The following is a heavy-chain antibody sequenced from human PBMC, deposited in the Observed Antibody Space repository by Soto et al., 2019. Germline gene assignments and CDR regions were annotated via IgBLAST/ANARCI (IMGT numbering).Heavy chain of an antibody. V-gene: IGHV1-69*01. CDR2: IMPTVDSA. Sequence: QVQLVQSGAEVKNPGSSVKVSCKASGGTLSDYAVSWVRQARGQGLEWMGGIMPTVDSANYAQKFQGRLTITADESTSTANMELSSLTSDDTAIYYGAVAAVREILTEQASGMAVWGQGTTVTVSS. J-gene: IGHJ6*02. CDR3: AVAAVREILTEQASGMAV. CDR1: GGTLSDYA. D-gene: IGHD3-10*01.